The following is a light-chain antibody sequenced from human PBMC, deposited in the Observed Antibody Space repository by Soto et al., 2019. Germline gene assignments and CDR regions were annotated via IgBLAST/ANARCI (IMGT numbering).Light chain of an antibody. J-gene: IGLJ2*01. CDR3: QPWGTGIQGV. CDR1: SGHSNYA. V-gene: IGLV4-69*01. Sequence: QPVLTQSPSASASLGASVKLTCTLSSGHSNYAIAWHQQQPEKGPRYLMKLNSDGSHNKGDGIPDRFSGSSSGAERYLTISSLQSEDEAHYYCQPWGTGIQGVFGGGTQLTVL. CDR2: LNSDGSH.